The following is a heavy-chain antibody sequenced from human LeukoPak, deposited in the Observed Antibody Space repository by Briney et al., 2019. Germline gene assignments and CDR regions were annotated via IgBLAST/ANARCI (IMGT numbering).Heavy chain of an antibody. D-gene: IGHD2-21*01. CDR2: ISSSSSYI. V-gene: IGHV3-21*01. CDR1: GFTFSSYS. CDR3: ARGSLVVVIATPFQH. J-gene: IGHJ1*01. Sequence: GGSLRLSCAASGFTFSSYSMNWVRQAPGKGLEWVSSISSSSSYIYYADSVKGRFTISRDNAKNSLYLQMNSLRAEDTAVYYCARGSLVVVIATPFQHWGQGTLVTVSS.